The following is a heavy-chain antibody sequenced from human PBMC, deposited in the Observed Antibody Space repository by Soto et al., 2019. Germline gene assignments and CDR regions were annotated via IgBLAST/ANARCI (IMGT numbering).Heavy chain of an antibody. CDR3: ATHDGPAAAGLVLDF. Sequence: EVQLVESGGGLVQPGGSLRLSCEASGFTFSSRWMTWVRQGPGKGLEWVANIKQDENGKDYVDSVKGRFTISRDNAKNSLYLQMHSVRAEDPAVYYCATHDGPAAAGLVLDFWGQGTLVTVSS. J-gene: IGHJ4*02. D-gene: IGHD6-13*01. CDR1: GFTFSSRW. V-gene: IGHV3-7*02. CDR2: IKQDENGK.